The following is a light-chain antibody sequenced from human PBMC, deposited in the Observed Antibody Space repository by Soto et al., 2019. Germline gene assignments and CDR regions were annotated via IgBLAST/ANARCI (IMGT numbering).Light chain of an antibody. Sequence: QSVLTQPPSMSAAPGQMVAISCSGTSSNIGDNSVSWYQHFPGTAPKVLIYDNNRRPSGIPDRFSGSKSGTSATLTIIGLLTGDDADYYCATWDSALSAGVFGGGTKVTVL. V-gene: IGLV1-51*01. J-gene: IGLJ3*02. CDR2: DNN. CDR3: ATWDSALSAGV. CDR1: SSNIGDNS.